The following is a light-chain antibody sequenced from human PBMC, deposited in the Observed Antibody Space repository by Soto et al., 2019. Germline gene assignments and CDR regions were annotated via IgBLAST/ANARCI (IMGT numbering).Light chain of an antibody. CDR1: SSDVGGHNY. J-gene: IGLJ1*01. CDR3: SSYTSSGV. Sequence: QSALTQPASVSGSPGQSITISCTGTSSDVGGHNYVSWYQQHPGKAPKVMIYEVSNRPSGVSNRFSGSKSGNTASLTISGLQAEDEADYYCSSYTSSGVFGTGTKLTVL. CDR2: EVS. V-gene: IGLV2-14*01.